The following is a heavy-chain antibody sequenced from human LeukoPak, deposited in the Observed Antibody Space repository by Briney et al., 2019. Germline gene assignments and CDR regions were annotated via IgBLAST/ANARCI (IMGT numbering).Heavy chain of an antibody. D-gene: IGHD2/OR15-2a*01. CDR1: GCTFTSYG. V-gene: IGHV1-18*01. CDR3: ARDYCNNPTCHTREFDY. J-gene: IGHJ4*02. Sequence: GASVKVSCKASGCTFTSYGISWVRQAPGQGLEWMGWISGYNGNTIYAQKLQGRVSMTTDTSTSTAYMDLRSLRSDDTAVYYCARDYCNNPTCHTREFDYWGQGTLVTVSS. CDR2: ISGYNGNT.